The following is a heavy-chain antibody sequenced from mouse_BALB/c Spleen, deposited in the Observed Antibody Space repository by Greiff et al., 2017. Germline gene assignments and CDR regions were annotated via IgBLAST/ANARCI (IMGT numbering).Heavy chain of an antibody. V-gene: IGHV1-63*02. CDR3: ATGDGYPYYAMDY. CDR2: IYPGGGYN. Sequence: QVQLQQSGAELVRPGTSVKISCKASGYTFTNYWLGWVKQRPGHGLEWIGDIYPGGGYNNYNEKFKGKATLTADTSSSTAYMHLSSLTSEDSAVYSCATGDGYPYYAMDYWGPGTSVTVSS. J-gene: IGHJ4*01. D-gene: IGHD2-3*01. CDR1: GYTFTNYW.